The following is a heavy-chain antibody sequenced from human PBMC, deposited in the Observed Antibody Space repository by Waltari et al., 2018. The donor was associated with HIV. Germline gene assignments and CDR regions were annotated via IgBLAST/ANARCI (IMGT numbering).Heavy chain of an antibody. CDR2: IYYSGST. Sequence: QLQLQESGPGLVKPSETLSLTCTVSGGSISSSSYYWGWIRQPPGKGLEWIGSIYYSGSTYYNPSLKSRVTISVDTSKNQFSLKLSSVTAADTAVYYCARQLRFLEGNWYFDLWGRGTLVTVSS. CDR3: ARQLRFLEGNWYFDL. V-gene: IGHV4-39*01. J-gene: IGHJ2*01. CDR1: GGSISSSSYY. D-gene: IGHD3-3*01.